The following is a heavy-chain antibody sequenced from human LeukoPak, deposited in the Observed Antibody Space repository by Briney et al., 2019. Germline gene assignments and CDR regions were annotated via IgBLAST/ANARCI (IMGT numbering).Heavy chain of an antibody. Sequence: SETLSLTCAAAGGSISNYYWSWIRQPPEKGLEWIGYIHYSGSTSYNPSLKSRVTMSVDTSNTKFSLKVSSVTAADTAVYYCARGGNSGYADYWGQGTLVTVSS. CDR3: ARGGNSGYADY. V-gene: IGHV4-59*01. CDR1: GGSISNYY. J-gene: IGHJ4*02. D-gene: IGHD6-13*01. CDR2: IHYSGST.